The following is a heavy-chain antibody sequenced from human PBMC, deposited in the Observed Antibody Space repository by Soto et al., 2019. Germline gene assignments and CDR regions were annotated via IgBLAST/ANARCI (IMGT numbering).Heavy chain of an antibody. CDR2: ISGSGGST. D-gene: IGHD5-12*01. CDR1: GFTFSSYA. Sequence: PGGSLRLSCAASGFTFSSYAMSWVRQAPGKGLEWVSAISGSGGSTYYADSVKGRFTISRDNSKNTLYLQMNSLRAEDTAVYYCAKALDVDILAPHGFDYLGQRTLVTVSS. J-gene: IGHJ4*02. V-gene: IGHV3-23*01. CDR3: AKALDVDILAPHGFDY.